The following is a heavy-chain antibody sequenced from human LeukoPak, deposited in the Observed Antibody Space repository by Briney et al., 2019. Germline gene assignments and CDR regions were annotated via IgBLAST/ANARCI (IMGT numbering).Heavy chain of an antibody. CDR3: AKDGNWARFEN. CDR2: INDDGSAT. Sequence: GGSLRLSCAASGFTFSNYWMHWVRQVPGKGLVWVSRINDDGSATFYADSVKGRFTISRDNSKNTLYLQMNSPRAEDTAAYYCAKDGNWARFENWGQGTLVTVSS. CDR1: GFTFSNYW. V-gene: IGHV3-74*01. D-gene: IGHD7-27*01. J-gene: IGHJ4*02.